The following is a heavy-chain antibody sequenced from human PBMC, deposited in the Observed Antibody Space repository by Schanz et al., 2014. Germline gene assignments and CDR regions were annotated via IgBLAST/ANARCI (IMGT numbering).Heavy chain of an antibody. J-gene: IGHJ3*02. CDR2: MYINSGST. CDR3: AKVGPYSGSLGAFDI. D-gene: IGHD1-26*01. CDR1: GFTFSSYA. V-gene: IGHV3-23*04. Sequence: QLVESGGGLLQPGGSLRLSCAASGFTFSSYAMTWVRQAPGKGLEWVSSMYINSGSTQYADSVKGRFIISRDSSKNTLFLQMNSLRAEDTAVYYCAKVGPYSGSLGAFDIWGQGTMVTVSS.